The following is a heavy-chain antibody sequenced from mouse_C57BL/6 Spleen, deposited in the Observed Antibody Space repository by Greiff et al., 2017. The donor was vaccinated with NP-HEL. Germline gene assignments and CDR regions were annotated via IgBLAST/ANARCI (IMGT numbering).Heavy chain of an antibody. Sequence: VQLQQPGTELVKPGASVKLSCKASGYTFTSYWMHWVKQRPGQGLEWIGNINPSNGGTNYNEKFKSKATLTVDKSSSTAYMQISSLTSEDSAVYFCARGIYGGYYGNFAYWGQGTLVTVSA. CDR1: GYTFTSYW. CDR3: ARGIYGGYYGNFAY. J-gene: IGHJ3*01. D-gene: IGHD2-3*01. V-gene: IGHV1-53*01. CDR2: INPSNGGT.